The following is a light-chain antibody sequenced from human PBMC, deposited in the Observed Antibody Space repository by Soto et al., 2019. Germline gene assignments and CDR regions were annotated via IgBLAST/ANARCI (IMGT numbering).Light chain of an antibody. J-gene: IGKJ5*01. V-gene: IGKV3-15*01. Sequence: TGMTQSPATLSVSPGERATLSCRASQSVSSKLAWYQQKPGQAPRLLIYGASTRATGIPARFSGSGSGTEFTLTISSLQSEDFAVYYCQQYNNWPPITFSQGTRLEI. CDR2: GAS. CDR1: QSVSSK. CDR3: QQYNNWPPIT.